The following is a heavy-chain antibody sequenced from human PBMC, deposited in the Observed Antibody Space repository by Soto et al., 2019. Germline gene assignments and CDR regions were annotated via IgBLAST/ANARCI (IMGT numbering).Heavy chain of an antibody. V-gene: IGHV1-58*01. CDR2: IVVGSGNT. Sequence: ASVKVSCKASGFTFTSSAVQWVRQARGQRLEWIGWIVVGSGNTNYAQKFQERVTITRDMSTSTAYMELSSLRSEDTAVYYCAAVSVELVGPYYYYGMDVWGQGTTVTVSS. CDR1: GFTFTSSA. J-gene: IGHJ6*02. CDR3: AAVSVELVGPYYYYGMDV. D-gene: IGHD6-6*01.